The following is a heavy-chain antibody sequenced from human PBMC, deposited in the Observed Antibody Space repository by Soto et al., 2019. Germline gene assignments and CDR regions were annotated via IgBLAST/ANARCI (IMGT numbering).Heavy chain of an antibody. CDR2: MHYSGST. V-gene: IGHV4-30-4*01. CDR3: ARGDPERGYSGYFDS. D-gene: IGHD5-12*01. Sequence: QVQLQESGPGLVKPSQTLSLTCTVSGGSISSGNYYWSWIRQPPGKGLEWIGYMHYSGSTYYNPSLKSRATISGDTPKDQVSLKLSAVTGADTAVYYCARGDPERGYSGYFDSWGQGTLVTVSS. J-gene: IGHJ4*02. CDR1: GGSISSGNYY.